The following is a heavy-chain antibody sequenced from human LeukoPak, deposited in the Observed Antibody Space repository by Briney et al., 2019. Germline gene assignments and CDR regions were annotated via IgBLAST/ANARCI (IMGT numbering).Heavy chain of an antibody. Sequence: PGGSLRLSCAASGFTFSSYAMSWVRQAPGKGLEWISAISVNGETTWYADSVRGRFIISRDNSKNTLYLQLSSLRAEDTAVYYCAQGFSSGWYPYWGQGSLVSVSS. J-gene: IGHJ4*02. CDR2: ISVNGETT. V-gene: IGHV3-23*01. D-gene: IGHD6-19*01. CDR3: AQGFSSGWYPY. CDR1: GFTFSSYA.